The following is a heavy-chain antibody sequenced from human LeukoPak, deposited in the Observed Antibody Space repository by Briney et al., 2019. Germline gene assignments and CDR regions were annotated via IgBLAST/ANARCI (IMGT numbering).Heavy chain of an antibody. CDR3: ARGGDGYNPFLDI. J-gene: IGHJ3*02. CDR2: IWYDGSSK. D-gene: IGHD5-24*01. Sequence: PGRSLRLSCAASGFTFSSYGMHWVRQAPGKGLEWVAVIWYDGSSKYYADSVKGRFTISRDNSKNTLYLQMNSLRAEDTAVYYCARGGDGYNPFLDIWGQGTMVTVSS. V-gene: IGHV3-33*01. CDR1: GFTFSSYG.